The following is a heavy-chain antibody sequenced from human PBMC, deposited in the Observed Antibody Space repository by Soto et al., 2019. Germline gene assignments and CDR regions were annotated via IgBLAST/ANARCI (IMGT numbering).Heavy chain of an antibody. V-gene: IGHV1-69*13. J-gene: IGHJ6*02. CDR1: GGTFSSYA. Sequence: ASVKVSCNASGGTFSSYAISWVRQAPGQGLEWMGGIIPIFGTANYAQKFQGRVTITADESTSTAYMELSSLRSEDTAVYYCARDSITMVRGVDLYYYYYGMDVWGQGTTVTVSS. CDR3: ARDSITMVRGVDLYYYYYGMDV. D-gene: IGHD3-10*01. CDR2: IIPIFGTA.